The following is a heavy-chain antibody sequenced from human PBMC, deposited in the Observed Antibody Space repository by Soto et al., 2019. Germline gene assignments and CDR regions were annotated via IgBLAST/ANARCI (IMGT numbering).Heavy chain of an antibody. CDR2: INSDGSST. V-gene: IGHV3-74*01. CDR1: GFTFSSYW. D-gene: IGHD2-2*01. CDR3: ARAGYCSSTSCYGMDV. J-gene: IGHJ6*02. Sequence: GGSLRLSCAASGFTFSSYWMHWVRQAPGKGLVWVARINSDGSSTSYAGSVKGRFTISRDNAKNTLYLQMNSLRAEDTAVYYCARAGYCSSTSCYGMDVWGQGTTVTLSS.